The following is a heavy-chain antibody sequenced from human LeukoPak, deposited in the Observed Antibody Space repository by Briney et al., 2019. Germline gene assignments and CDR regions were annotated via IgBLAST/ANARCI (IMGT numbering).Heavy chain of an antibody. V-gene: IGHV1-69*05. D-gene: IGHD3-22*01. J-gene: IGHJ3*02. CDR3: ARAPKGYYYDSSGYNAFDI. Sequence: GASVKVSCKASGGTFSSYAISWVRQAPEQGLEWMGRIIPIFGTANYAQKFQGRVTITTDESTSTAYMELSSLRSEDTAVYYCARAPKGYYYDSSGYNAFDIWGQGTMVTVSS. CDR1: GGTFSSYA. CDR2: IIPIFGTA.